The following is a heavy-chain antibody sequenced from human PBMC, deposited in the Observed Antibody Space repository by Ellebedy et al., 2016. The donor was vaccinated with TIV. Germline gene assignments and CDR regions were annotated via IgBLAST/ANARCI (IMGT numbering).Heavy chain of an antibody. CDR1: GFTFSMFA. D-gene: IGHD1-1*01. CDR3: ARTSTTETLTTSPHH. J-gene: IGHJ1*01. V-gene: IGHV3-30*04. Sequence: GGSLRLSXAASGFTFSMFAIHWVRQAPGKGPEWVALISYDGSYKYYADSVKGRFIISRDNSKNTVYLQMSSLKSDDTAVYYCARTSTTETLTTSPHHWGQGTLVTVSS. CDR2: ISYDGSYK.